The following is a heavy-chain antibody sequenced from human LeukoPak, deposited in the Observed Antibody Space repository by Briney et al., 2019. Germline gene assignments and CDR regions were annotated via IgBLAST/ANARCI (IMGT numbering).Heavy chain of an antibody. V-gene: IGHV4-34*01. Sequence: SETLSLTCAVYGGSFSGYYWSWIRQPPGKGLEWIGEINHSGSTNYNPSLKSRVTISVDTSKKQFYLKLSSVTAADTAVYYCARGTLRLNAFDIWGQGTMVTVSS. CDR2: INHSGST. J-gene: IGHJ3*02. CDR1: GGSFSGYY. D-gene: IGHD4-17*01. CDR3: ARGTLRLNAFDI.